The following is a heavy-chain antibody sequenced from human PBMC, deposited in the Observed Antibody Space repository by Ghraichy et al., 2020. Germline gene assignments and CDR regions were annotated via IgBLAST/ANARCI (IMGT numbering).Heavy chain of an antibody. CDR2: ITDNGGTT. Sequence: GGSLRLSCAASGFTFRTYAMSWVRQAPGKGLEWVSAITDNGGTTYDAESVKGRFTISRDNSKNTLFLQMNSLRGEDTAVYYCAKCARDWPNEYLQHWGQGALVTVSS. CDR3: AKCARDWPNEYLQH. J-gene: IGHJ1*01. CDR1: GFTFRTYA. V-gene: IGHV3-23*01. D-gene: IGHD3/OR15-3a*01.